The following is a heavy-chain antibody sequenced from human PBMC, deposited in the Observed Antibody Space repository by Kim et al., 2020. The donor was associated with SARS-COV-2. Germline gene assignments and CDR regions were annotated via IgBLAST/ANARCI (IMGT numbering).Heavy chain of an antibody. CDR2: IYNSGST. J-gene: IGHJ4*02. V-gene: IGHV4-59*03. Sequence: SETLSLTCTVSGDSTRSHYWSWIRQPSGKGLEWIGNIYNSGSTKCNPSLKSRVTISLDTSKNQFSLKLTSVTAADTAVYYCAADFSPRWFFYWCQGTLVT. CDR3: AADFSPRWFFY. D-gene: IGHD3-3*01. CDR1: GDSTRSHY.